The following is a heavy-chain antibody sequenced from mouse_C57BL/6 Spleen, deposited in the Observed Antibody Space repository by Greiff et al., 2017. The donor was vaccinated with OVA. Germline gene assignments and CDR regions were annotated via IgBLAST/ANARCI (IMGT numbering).Heavy chain of an antibody. CDR3: ARFGVGGFDY. Sequence: VQGVESGPELVKPGASVKISCKASGYAFSSSWMNWVKQRPGKGLEWIGRIYPGDGDTNYNGKFKGKATLTADKSSSTAYMQLSSLTSEDSAVYFCARFGVGGFDYWGQGTTLTVSS. CDR2: IYPGDGDT. D-gene: IGHD1-1*02. J-gene: IGHJ2*01. CDR1: GYAFSSSW. V-gene: IGHV1-82*01.